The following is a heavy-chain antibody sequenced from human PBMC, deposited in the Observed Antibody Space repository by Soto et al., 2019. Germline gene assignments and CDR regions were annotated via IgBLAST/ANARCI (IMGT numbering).Heavy chain of an antibody. Sequence: QITLKESGPTLVKPTQTLTLTCTFSGFSLSTRGVGVGWIRQPPGKALEWLALLYWDDDERYSPPLMGRLTITKAPSKTQVFPTTPNLDPVDTATYFCAPRTMGFTYFFDYWGQGTLVTVSS. J-gene: IGHJ4*02. CDR1: GFSLSTRGVG. CDR3: APRTMGFTYFFDY. V-gene: IGHV2-5*02. D-gene: IGHD3-16*01. CDR2: LYWDDDE.